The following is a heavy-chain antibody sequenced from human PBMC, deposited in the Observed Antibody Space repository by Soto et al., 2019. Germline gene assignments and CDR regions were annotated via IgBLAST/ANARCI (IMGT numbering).Heavy chain of an antibody. CDR2: VFSSGST. V-gene: IGHV4-4*07. Sequence: SETLSLTCSVPGGAISSYYWSWVRQPAGKGLEWIGRVFSSGSTNYNASLKSRVTMSIDTSKNEVSLTLRSVTAADTAVYYCARVAFSYFGMDVWGPGXTVTVSS. CDR1: GGAISSYY. CDR3: ARVAFSYFGMDV. J-gene: IGHJ6*02. D-gene: IGHD3-3*02.